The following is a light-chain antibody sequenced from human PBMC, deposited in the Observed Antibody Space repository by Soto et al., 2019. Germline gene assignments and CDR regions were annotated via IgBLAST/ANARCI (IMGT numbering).Light chain of an antibody. CDR2: DAS. CDR1: QDIRNY. J-gene: IGKJ1*01. Sequence: AIQLTQSPSSLSASVGDRVTVTCRASQDIRNYLAWYQQKPGKAPKLLICDASSLESGVPSSFSGSGSGTEFTLTISSLQPEDFATYDCLQHNSYLWTFGQGTKVDI. V-gene: IGKV1-13*02. CDR3: LQHNSYLWT.